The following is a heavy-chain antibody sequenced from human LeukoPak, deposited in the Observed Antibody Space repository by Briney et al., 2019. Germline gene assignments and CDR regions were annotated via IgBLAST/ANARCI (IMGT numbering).Heavy chain of an antibody. CDR2: INPNSGGT. CDR3: ARDRSYDFWSGPPQTNWFDP. Sequence: ASVKVSCKASGYTFTGYYMHWVRQAPGQGLEWMGRINPNSGGTNYAQKFQGRVTMTRDTSISTAYMELSRLRSEDTAVYYCARDRSYDFWSGPPQTNWFDPWGQGTLVTVSS. D-gene: IGHD3-3*01. J-gene: IGHJ5*02. CDR1: GYTFTGYY. V-gene: IGHV1-2*06.